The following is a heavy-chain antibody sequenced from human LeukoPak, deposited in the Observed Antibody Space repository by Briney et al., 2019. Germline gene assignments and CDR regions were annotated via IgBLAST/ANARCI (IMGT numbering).Heavy chain of an antibody. J-gene: IGHJ3*02. V-gene: IGHV3-20*04. CDR2: INWNGGSR. D-gene: IGHD4-17*01. CDR1: GFTFSSYG. Sequence: PAGTLRLSCAASGFTFSSYGMSWVRKAPGKGLEWVSGINWNGGSRGYADSVKGRFTISRDNAKNSLYLQMNSLRAEDTALCYCARERDYGDSHDAFDIWGQGTMVTVSS. CDR3: ARERDYGDSHDAFDI.